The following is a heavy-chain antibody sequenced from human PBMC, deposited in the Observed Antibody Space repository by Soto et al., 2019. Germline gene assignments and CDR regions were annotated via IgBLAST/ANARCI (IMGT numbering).Heavy chain of an antibody. V-gene: IGHV4-4*07. J-gene: IGHJ5*02. Sequence: SETLSLTCTVSGGSLFGDYCTWLRQPAGGGLEWVGRINSDGNTNYSPSLKSRVTMSVDPSRKHFSLNLTSVTAADTASYFCARARRLENWFDPWGEGIQVTVSS. CDR1: GGSLFGDY. CDR2: INSDGNT. CDR3: ARARRLENWFDP. D-gene: IGHD5-12*01.